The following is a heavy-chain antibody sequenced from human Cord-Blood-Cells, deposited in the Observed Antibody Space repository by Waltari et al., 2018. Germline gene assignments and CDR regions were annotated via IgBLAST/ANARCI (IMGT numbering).Heavy chain of an antibody. CDR3: ATVGISGWYYFDY. CDR1: GYTLTELS. J-gene: IGHJ4*02. Sequence: QVQLVQSGAEVKKPGASVKVSCKVSGYTLTELSMHWVRQAPGKGLEWMGGFDPEDGETIYEQKFQGRVTRTEDTSTDTAYMELSSLRSEDTAVYYCATVGISGWYYFDYWGQGTLVTVSS. CDR2: FDPEDGET. V-gene: IGHV1-24*01. D-gene: IGHD6-19*01.